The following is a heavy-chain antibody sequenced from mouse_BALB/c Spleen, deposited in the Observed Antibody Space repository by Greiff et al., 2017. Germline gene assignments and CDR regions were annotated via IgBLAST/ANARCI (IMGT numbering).Heavy chain of an antibody. CDR1: GFSLTGYG. CDR3: ARDRGYDGYAMDY. J-gene: IGHJ4*01. V-gene: IGHV2-9*02. CDR2: IWAGGST. D-gene: IGHD2-14*01. Sequence: QVQLKQSGPGLVAPSQSLSITCTVSGFSLTGYGVNWVRQPPGKGLEWLGMIWAGGSTNYNSALMSRLSISKDNSKSQVFLKMNSLQTDDTAMYYCARDRGYDGYAMDYWGQGTSVTVSS.